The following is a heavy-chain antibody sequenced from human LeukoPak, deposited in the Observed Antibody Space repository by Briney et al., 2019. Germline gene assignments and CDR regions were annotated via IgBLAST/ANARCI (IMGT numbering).Heavy chain of an antibody. J-gene: IGHJ4*02. Sequence: GGSLRLSCAASGFTFSSYGMSWVRQAPGKGLEWVSAISGSGGSTYYADSVKGRFTISRDNSKNTLYLQMNSLRAEDTAVYYCAKDFHDILTGYSPFGYWGQGTLVTVSP. D-gene: IGHD3-9*01. CDR3: AKDFHDILTGYSPFGY. CDR1: GFTFSSYG. V-gene: IGHV3-23*01. CDR2: ISGSGGST.